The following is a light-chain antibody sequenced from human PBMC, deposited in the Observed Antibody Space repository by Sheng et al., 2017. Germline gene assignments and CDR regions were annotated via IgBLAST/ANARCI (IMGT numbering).Light chain of an antibody. V-gene: IGKV4-1*01. Sequence: DIVMTQSPDSLAVSLGERATINCKSSQSVLYSSTNKNYLAWYQQKVGQPPKLLISWASTRESGVPDRFSGSGSGTDFTLSISSLQAEDVAVYYCQQYYDTPYTFGQGTKLEIK. CDR1: QSVLYSSTNKNY. CDR3: QQYYDTPYT. CDR2: WAS. J-gene: IGKJ2*01.